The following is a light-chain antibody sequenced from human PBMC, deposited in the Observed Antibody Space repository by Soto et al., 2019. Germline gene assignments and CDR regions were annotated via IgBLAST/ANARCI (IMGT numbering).Light chain of an antibody. CDR2: GAS. CDR3: QQYDNWPIT. Sequence: IWVTPSPATPSMYPGEIATLSCRASQSININLAWYQQKPGQAPRLLIYGASTRATGLPARFSGSGSGTEFTLIISSLQSEDSAVYYCQQYDNWPITFGQGTRLEIK. CDR1: QSININ. J-gene: IGKJ5*01. V-gene: IGKV3-15*01.